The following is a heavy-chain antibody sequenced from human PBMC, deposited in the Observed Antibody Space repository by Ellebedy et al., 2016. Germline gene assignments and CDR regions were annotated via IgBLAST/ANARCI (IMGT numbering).Heavy chain of an antibody. Sequence: GESLKISXAASGFTFSIYSINWVRQAPGKGLEWVSSITGDSGHKHYSDSVKGRFTISRDNSKNSLYLQLSSLNAGDTAVYFCVAGTYTNAWSPLGTWGQGTLVIVSS. CDR3: VAGTYTNAWSPLGT. D-gene: IGHD2-2*02. CDR2: ITGDSGHK. CDR1: GFTFSIYS. J-gene: IGHJ5*02. V-gene: IGHV3-21*01.